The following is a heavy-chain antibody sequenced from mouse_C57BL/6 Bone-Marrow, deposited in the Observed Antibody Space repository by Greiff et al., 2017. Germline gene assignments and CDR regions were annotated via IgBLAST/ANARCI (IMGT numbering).Heavy chain of an antibody. J-gene: IGHJ4*01. V-gene: IGHV1-15*01. Sequence: QVQLQQSGAELVRPGASVTLSCKASGYTFTDYEMHWVKQTPVHGLEWIGAIDPETGGTAYNQKFKGKAILTADKSSSTAYMELRRLTSEDSAVYYCTRDDYFYYYAMDYGGQVTSVTVSS. CDR2: IDPETGGT. D-gene: IGHD2-4*01. CDR1: GYTFTDYE. CDR3: TRDDYFYYYAMDY.